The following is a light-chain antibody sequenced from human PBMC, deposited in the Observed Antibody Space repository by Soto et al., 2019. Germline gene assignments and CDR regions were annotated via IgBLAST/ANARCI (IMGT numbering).Light chain of an antibody. J-gene: IGKJ1*01. V-gene: IGKV1-5*03. CDR3: QQYHSYPWT. CDR1: QTISTW. CDR2: KAS. Sequence: IQMTQSPSTLSASVGDRVTFTCRASQTISTWVAWYQQKPGEAPKLLIYKASTLEVGVPSRFSASGSGTDFTLTINTLQADDFATYYCQQYHSYPWTFGQGTKV.